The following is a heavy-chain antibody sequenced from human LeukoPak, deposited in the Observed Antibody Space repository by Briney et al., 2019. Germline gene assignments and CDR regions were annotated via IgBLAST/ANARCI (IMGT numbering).Heavy chain of an antibody. CDR2: ISGSDGST. V-gene: IGHV3-23*01. J-gene: IGHJ4*02. CDR3: AKGRGYCTGGSCYSDY. Sequence: GGSLRLSCTASGFTFSNYATSWVRQPPGKGLEWVSTISGSDGSTHYADSVKGRFTISRDNSKNTLYLQMNSLRVEDTAIYYCAKGRGYCTGGSCYSDYWGQGTLVTVSS. D-gene: IGHD2-15*01. CDR1: GFTFSNYA.